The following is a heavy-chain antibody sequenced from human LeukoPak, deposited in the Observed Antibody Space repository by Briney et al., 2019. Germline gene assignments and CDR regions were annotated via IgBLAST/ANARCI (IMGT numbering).Heavy chain of an antibody. CDR2: ISGSGGST. V-gene: IGHV3-23*01. J-gene: IGHJ5*02. Sequence: GGSLRLSCAASGFTFSSYEMNWVRQAPGKGLEWVSAISGSGGSTYYADSVKGRFTISRDNSKNTLYLQMNSLRAEDTAVYYCAKMLVRGVNYGINWFDPWGQGTLVTVSS. CDR1: GFTFSSYE. CDR3: AKMLVRGVNYGINWFDP. D-gene: IGHD3-10*01.